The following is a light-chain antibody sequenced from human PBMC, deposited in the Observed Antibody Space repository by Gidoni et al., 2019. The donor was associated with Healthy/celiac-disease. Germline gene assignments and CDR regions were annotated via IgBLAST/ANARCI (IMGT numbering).Light chain of an antibody. V-gene: IGKV1-5*03. CDR1: QSISSW. J-gene: IGKJ1*01. CDR2: KAS. Sequence: DIQMTQSPPTLSASVGDRVTITCRASQSISSWLAWYQQKPGKAPKLLIYKASSLESGVPSRFSGSGSGTEFTLTISSLQPDDSATYYCQQYNSYSWTFGQGTKVEIK. CDR3: QQYNSYSWT.